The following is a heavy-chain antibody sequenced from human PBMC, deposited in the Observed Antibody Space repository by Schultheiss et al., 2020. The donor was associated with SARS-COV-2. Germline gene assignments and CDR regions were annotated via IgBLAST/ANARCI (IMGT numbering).Heavy chain of an antibody. D-gene: IGHD6-6*01. CDR2: INSDGSST. CDR1: GFTFSSYW. CDR3: ARRNSSSKNGMDV. Sequence: GESLKISCAASGFTFSSYWMHWVRQAPGKGLVWVSRINSDGSSTSYADSVKGRFTISRDNAKNTLYLQMNSLRAEDTAVYYCARRNSSSKNGMDVWGQGTTVTVSS. J-gene: IGHJ6*02. V-gene: IGHV3-74*01.